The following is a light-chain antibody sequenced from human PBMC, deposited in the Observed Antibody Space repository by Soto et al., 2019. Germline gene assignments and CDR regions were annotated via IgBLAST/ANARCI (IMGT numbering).Light chain of an antibody. CDR3: QKYGSSPIN. CDR1: QTLLHSNGNNY. Sequence: DIVITHSPLSLPVTPVDPASISCRSSQTLLHSNGNNYLAWYQQKPGQAPRFLIYRTSDRANGIPGRFSGSGSGTDFTLTISRLEPEDFAIYYCQKYGSSPINFGQGTRLEIK. V-gene: IGKV3-20*01. J-gene: IGKJ5*01. CDR2: RTS.